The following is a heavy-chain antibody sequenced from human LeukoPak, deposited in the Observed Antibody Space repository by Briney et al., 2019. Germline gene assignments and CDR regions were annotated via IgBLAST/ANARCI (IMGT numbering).Heavy chain of an antibody. J-gene: IGHJ4*02. CDR2: INPNSGGT. Sequence: ASVKVSCKASGYTFTGYYMHWVRQAPGQGLEWMGWINPNSGGTNYAQKFQGRVTMTRDTSISTAYMELSRLRSGDTAVYYCARSMVVVMPNTLGYWGQGTLVTVSS. D-gene: IGHD3-22*01. V-gene: IGHV1-2*02. CDR1: GYTFTGYY. CDR3: ARSMVVVMPNTLGY.